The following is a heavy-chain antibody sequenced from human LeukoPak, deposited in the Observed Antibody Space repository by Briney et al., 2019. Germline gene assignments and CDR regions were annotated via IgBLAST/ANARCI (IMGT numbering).Heavy chain of an antibody. J-gene: IGHJ4*02. D-gene: IGHD5-18*01. CDR3: ANIDTGEFDY. CDR2: ISSSSSTI. V-gene: IGHV3-48*01. Sequence: PGGSLRLSCAASGFTFSSYSMNWVRQAPGKGLEWVSYISSSSSTIYYADSVKGRFTISRDNAKNSLYLQMNSLRAEDTAVYYCANIDTGEFDYWGQGTLVTVSS. CDR1: GFTFSSYS.